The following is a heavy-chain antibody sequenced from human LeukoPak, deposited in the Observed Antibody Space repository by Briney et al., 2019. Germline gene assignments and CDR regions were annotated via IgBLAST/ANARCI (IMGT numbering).Heavy chain of an antibody. CDR1: GFTFSSYA. CDR2: ISYDGSNK. D-gene: IGHD3-16*01. Sequence: PGRSLRLSCAASGFTFSSYAMHWVCQAPGKGLEWVAVISYDGSNKYYADSVRGRFTISRDNSKNTLYLQMNSLRAEDTAVYYCARHYGPWGQGTLVTVSS. V-gene: IGHV3-30*04. J-gene: IGHJ5*02. CDR3: ARHYGP.